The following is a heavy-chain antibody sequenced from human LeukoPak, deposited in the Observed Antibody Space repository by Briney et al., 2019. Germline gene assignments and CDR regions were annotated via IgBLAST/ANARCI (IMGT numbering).Heavy chain of an antibody. Sequence: PGGSLRLSCAASGFTFSSYSMNWVRQAPGKGLEWVSSISSSSSYIYYADSVKGRFPIYRDNAKNSLYLQMNRLRAEDTAVYYCARDFSVTSNDYWGQGTLVTVSS. CDR2: ISSSSSYI. D-gene: IGHD2/OR15-2a*01. CDR3: ARDFSVTSNDY. V-gene: IGHV3-21*01. J-gene: IGHJ4*02. CDR1: GFTFSSYS.